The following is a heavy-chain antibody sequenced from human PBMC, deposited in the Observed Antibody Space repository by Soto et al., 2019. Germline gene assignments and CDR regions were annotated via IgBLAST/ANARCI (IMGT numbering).Heavy chain of an antibody. Sequence: EVQLVESGGGLVQPGGSLRLSCAASGFTFSSYWMSWVRQAPGKGLEWGANIKQDGSEKYYLDSVKGRFTISRDNAKNSLYLQMNSLRAEDTAVYYWARSIAARLNWFDPWGQGTLVTVSS. D-gene: IGHD6-6*01. CDR2: IKQDGSEK. CDR1: GFTFSSYW. CDR3: ARSIAARLNWFDP. J-gene: IGHJ5*02. V-gene: IGHV3-7*01.